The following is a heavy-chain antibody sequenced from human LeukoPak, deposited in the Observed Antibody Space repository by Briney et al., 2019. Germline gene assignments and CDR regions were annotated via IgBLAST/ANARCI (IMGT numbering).Heavy chain of an antibody. CDR3: ATTYDSSVCD. CDR2: IKQDGSVQ. Sequence: QPGGSLRLSCAAPGFTFSNFWMAWVRQAPGKGLEWVANIKQDGSVQFYGDSVKGRFTISRDNAKNSLYLQMNSLRAEDTAVYYCATTYDSSVCDWGQGTLVTVSS. V-gene: IGHV3-7*01. CDR1: GFTFSNFW. J-gene: IGHJ4*02. D-gene: IGHD3-22*01.